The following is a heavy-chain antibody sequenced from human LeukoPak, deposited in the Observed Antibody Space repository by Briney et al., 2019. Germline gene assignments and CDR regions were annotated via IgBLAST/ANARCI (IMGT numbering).Heavy chain of an antibody. CDR1: GFILSNYA. V-gene: IGHV3-23*01. CDR3: AKEAVRKFDFDY. J-gene: IGHJ4*02. CDR2: ISTGGGGS. D-gene: IGHD1-14*01. Sequence: GGSLRLSCAASGFILSNYAMSWVRQAPGKGLEWVSSISTGGGGSYYADSVKGRFTISRDNSKNTLYLQMNSLRAEDTAVYYCAKEAVRKFDFDYWGQGTLVTVSS.